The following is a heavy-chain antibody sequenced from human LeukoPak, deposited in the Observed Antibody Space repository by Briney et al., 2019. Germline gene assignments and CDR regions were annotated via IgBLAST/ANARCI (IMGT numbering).Heavy chain of an antibody. Sequence: ASVKVSCKASGYTFTSYDINWVRQATGQGVEWMGWMNPNSGNTGCAQKFQGRVTMTRNTSISTAYMELSSLRSEDTAVYYCAREADCSGGSCPFDPWGQGTLVTVSS. J-gene: IGHJ5*02. D-gene: IGHD2-15*01. V-gene: IGHV1-8*01. CDR3: AREADCSGGSCPFDP. CDR2: MNPNSGNT. CDR1: GYTFTSYD.